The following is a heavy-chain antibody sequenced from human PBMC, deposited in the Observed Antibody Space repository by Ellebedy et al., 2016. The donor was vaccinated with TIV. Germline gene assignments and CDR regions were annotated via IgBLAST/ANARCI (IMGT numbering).Heavy chain of an antibody. D-gene: IGHD6-13*01. CDR3: AGGYASSWYTWFGP. V-gene: IGHV4-59*01. Sequence: MPSETLSLTCTVSGGSISNFHWSWIRQAPGKGLEWIGYFSYGGSSNYNPSLRSRVTISADTSKNQFSLQLSSVTPADTAVYFCAGGYASSWYTWFGPWGQGTLVTVSS. CDR2: FSYGGSS. CDR1: GGSISNFH. J-gene: IGHJ5*02.